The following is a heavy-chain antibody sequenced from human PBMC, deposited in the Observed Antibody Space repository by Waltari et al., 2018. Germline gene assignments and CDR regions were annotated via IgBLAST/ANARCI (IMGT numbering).Heavy chain of an antibody. CDR2: NYPGDSNT. Sequence: EVQLVQSGAEVNKPGESLKISCKGSGFNFATYWIGWVRQMPGKGLEWGGVNYPGDSNTMYSPSFQGQVTFAADESTDTAYLQWTSLKASDTAIYYGARRAYQYYFDYWGQGTLVTVSS. CDR3: ARRAYQYYFDY. V-gene: IGHV5-51*01. J-gene: IGHJ4*02. D-gene: IGHD2-21*01. CDR1: GFNFATYW.